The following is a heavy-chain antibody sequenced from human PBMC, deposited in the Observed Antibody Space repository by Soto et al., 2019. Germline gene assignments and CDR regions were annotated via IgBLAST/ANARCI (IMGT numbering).Heavy chain of an antibody. D-gene: IGHD3-22*01. Sequence: SVKVSCKASGYTFTSYAMHWVRQAPGQRLEWMGWINAGNGNTKYSQKFQGRVTITRDTSASTAYMELSSLRSEDTAVYYCARDRGRYYYDSSGYHDAFDIWGQGTMVTGSS. CDR1: GYTFTSYA. J-gene: IGHJ3*02. CDR3: ARDRGRYYYDSSGYHDAFDI. V-gene: IGHV1-3*01. CDR2: INAGNGNT.